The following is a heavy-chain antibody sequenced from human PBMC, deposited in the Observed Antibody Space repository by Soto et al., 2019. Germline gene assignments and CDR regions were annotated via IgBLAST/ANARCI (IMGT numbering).Heavy chain of an antibody. V-gene: IGHV3-23*01. CDR2: SSATGAGT. J-gene: IGHJ4*02. Sequence: GGSLRLSCAASGFTFSSYGMTWVRQAPGKGLEWVSFSSATGAGTYYADSVKGRFTISRDNSKNTLYLQMTSLRADDTAVYYCAKDRRAGGNYGFYSDFWGQGALVTVSS. CDR3: AKDRRAGGNYGFYSDF. D-gene: IGHD1-7*01. CDR1: GFTFSSYG.